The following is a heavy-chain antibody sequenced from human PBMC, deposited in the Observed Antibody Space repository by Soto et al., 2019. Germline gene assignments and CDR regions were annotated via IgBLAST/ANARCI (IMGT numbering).Heavy chain of an antibody. CDR1: GFTFSSYG. J-gene: IGHJ6*02. CDR2: ISYDGSNK. D-gene: IGHD3-22*01. Sequence: GGSLRLSCSASGFTFSSYGMHWVRQAPGKGLEWVAVISYDGSNKYYADSVKGRFTISRDNSKNTLYLQMNSLRAEDTAVYYCAKDMGYMIVVVINYYYYGMDVWGQGTTVTVSS. V-gene: IGHV3-30*18. CDR3: AKDMGYMIVVVINYYYYGMDV.